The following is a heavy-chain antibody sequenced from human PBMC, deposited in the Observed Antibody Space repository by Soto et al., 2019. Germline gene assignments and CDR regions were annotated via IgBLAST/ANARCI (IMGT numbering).Heavy chain of an antibody. CDR3: ARVLDLEFHYYYGMDV. J-gene: IGHJ6*02. D-gene: IGHD1-1*01. V-gene: IGHV4-31*03. Sequence: QVQLQESGPGLVKPSQTLSLTCTVSGGSISSGGYYWSWIRQHPGKGLEWIGYIYYSGSTYYNPSLKSRVTISVDTSKNQFSMKLSSVTAADTAVYYCARVLDLEFHYYYGMDVWGQGTTVTVSS. CDR2: IYYSGST. CDR1: GGSISSGGYY.